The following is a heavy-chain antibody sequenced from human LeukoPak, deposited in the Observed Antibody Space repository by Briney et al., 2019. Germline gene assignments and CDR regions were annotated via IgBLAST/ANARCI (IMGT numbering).Heavy chain of an antibody. J-gene: IGHJ4*02. CDR1: GGSFSSYS. V-gene: IGHV4-59*08. Sequence: PSETLSLTCTISGGSFSSYSWSWIRQPPGKALEWIGFIYYSGSTNYNPSLKRRVSISLDTSNIQFSLNLRYVTAADTAVYYCASRSYWGQGTLVTVSS. CDR2: IYYSGST. CDR3: ASRSY.